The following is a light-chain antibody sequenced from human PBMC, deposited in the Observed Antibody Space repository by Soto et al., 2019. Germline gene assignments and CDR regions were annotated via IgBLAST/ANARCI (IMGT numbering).Light chain of an antibody. Sequence: EIVMTQSPATLSVSPGERATLSCRASQSISSKLAWYQQKPGQAPRLLIYGASTRATGIPVRFSGSGSGTEFTLTITSLQSGDFAVYYCQDYNNWHPITFGGGTKVDIK. CDR2: GAS. CDR1: QSISSK. CDR3: QDYNNWHPIT. J-gene: IGKJ4*01. V-gene: IGKV3-15*01.